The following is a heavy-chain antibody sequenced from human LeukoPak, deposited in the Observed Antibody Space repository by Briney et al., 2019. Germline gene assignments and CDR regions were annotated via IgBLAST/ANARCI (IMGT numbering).Heavy chain of an antibody. Sequence: EPGGSLRLSCAASGFTFDDYGMSWIRQPPGKGLEWFGYIYYSGSTNYNPSLKSRVTISVDTSKNQFSLKLSSVTAADTAVYYCARVAGRNTYYDFWSGSYFDYWGQGTLVTVSS. CDR2: IYYSGST. CDR3: ARVAGRNTYYDFWSGSYFDY. V-gene: IGHV4-59*01. J-gene: IGHJ4*02. D-gene: IGHD3-3*01. CDR1: GFTFDDYG.